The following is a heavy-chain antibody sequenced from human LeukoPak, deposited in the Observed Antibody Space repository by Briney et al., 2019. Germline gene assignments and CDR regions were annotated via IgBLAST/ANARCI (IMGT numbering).Heavy chain of an antibody. D-gene: IGHD3-16*02. J-gene: IGHJ4*02. CDR1: GFTFSSYW. CDR3: ARLTSVYDYVWGNYRPPDY. V-gene: IGHV3-7*01. CDR2: IKQDGSEK. Sequence: GGSLRLSCAASGFTFSSYWMSWVRQAPGKGLEWVANIKQDGSEKYYVDSVKGRFTISRDNAKNSLYLQMNSLRAEGTAVYYCARLTSVYDYVWGNYRPPDYWGQGTLVTVSS.